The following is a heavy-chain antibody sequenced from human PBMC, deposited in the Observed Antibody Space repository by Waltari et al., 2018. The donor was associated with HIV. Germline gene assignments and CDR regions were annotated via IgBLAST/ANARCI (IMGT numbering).Heavy chain of an antibody. CDR1: GLTFSGSA. CDR2: IRSKANNYAT. V-gene: IGHV3-73*02. CDR3: IYDFWRDYYGMDV. J-gene: IGHJ6*02. Sequence: EVQLVESGGGLVQPGGSLQLSCVASGLTFSGSAIHWVRQASGKGLEWVGRIRSKANNYATAYAASVTGRFTVSRDDSKNTAYLQMNSLKTEDTAVYYCIYDFWRDYYGMDVWGQGTTVTVSS. D-gene: IGHD3-3*01.